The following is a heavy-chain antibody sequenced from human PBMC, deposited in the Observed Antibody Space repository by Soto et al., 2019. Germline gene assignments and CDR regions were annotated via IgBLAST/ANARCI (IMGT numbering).Heavy chain of an antibody. CDR2: ICYSGST. V-gene: IGHV4-59*08. CDR1: CGSISSYY. J-gene: IGHJ4*02. D-gene: IGHD3-10*01. Sequence: PSETLSVTCTVSCGSISSYYWSWIRQPPGKGLEWIGYICYSGSTNYNPSLKSRVTISVDTSKNQFSLKLNSMTAADTAVYYCARHNYGSGSTYFVYWGQGTLVTVSS. CDR3: ARHNYGSGSTYFVY.